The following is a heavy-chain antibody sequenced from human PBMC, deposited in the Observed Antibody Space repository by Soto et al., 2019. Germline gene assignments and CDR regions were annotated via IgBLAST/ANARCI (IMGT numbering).Heavy chain of an antibody. CDR1: GFTFSSYW. CDR2: IKQDGSQT. Sequence: GGSLRLSCVASGFTFSSYWMSWVRQAPGKGLEWVANIKQDGSQTYYVDSVKGRYTISRDNTMNSLYLQMNSLRAEDTAMYYCARGYSSSPNWFDPWGQGTLVTVS. V-gene: IGHV3-7*03. J-gene: IGHJ5*02. D-gene: IGHD6-6*01. CDR3: ARGYSSSPNWFDP.